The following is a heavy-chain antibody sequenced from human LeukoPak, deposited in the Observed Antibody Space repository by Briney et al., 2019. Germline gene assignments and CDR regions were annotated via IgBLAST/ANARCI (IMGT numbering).Heavy chain of an antibody. J-gene: IGHJ6*03. D-gene: IGHD2-21*01. Sequence: ASVKVSCKASGYTFTSYGISWVRQAPGQGLEWMGWISAYNGNTNYAQKLQGRVTMTTDTFTSTAYMELRSLRSDDTAVYYCAVYRGLYYYYYMDVWGKGTTVTVSS. CDR3: AVYRGLYYYYYMDV. CDR1: GYTFTSYG. CDR2: ISAYNGNT. V-gene: IGHV1-18*01.